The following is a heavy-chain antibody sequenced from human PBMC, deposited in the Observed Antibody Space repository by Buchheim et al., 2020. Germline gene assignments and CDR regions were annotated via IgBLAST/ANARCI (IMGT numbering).Heavy chain of an antibody. J-gene: IGHJ6*02. D-gene: IGHD3-3*01. Sequence: QVQLVQSGAEVKKSGTSVKVSCKASGYVLTTQYMHWVRQAPGEGLEWMGVINPSGGSTTYAPKFQGRVLMTSDTATSPVYMELTSLTSEDTAVYFCARENYDYWSGVYNYYGMDVWGQGTT. V-gene: IGHV1-46*01. CDR2: INPSGGST. CDR1: GYVLTTQY. CDR3: ARENYDYWSGVYNYYGMDV.